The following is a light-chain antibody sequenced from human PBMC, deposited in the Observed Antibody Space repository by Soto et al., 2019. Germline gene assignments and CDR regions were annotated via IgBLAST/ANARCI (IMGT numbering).Light chain of an antibody. J-gene: IGKJ4*01. CDR3: QQYGSSPLT. CDR2: GAS. Sequence: EIVLTQSPGTLSLSPGERATLSCRASPSVSSNYLAWYQHKPGQAPRLLIYGASSRATDIPDRFSGSGSGTDFTLTISRLEPEDFAVYFCQQYGSSPLTFGGGTKVEIK. V-gene: IGKV3-20*01. CDR1: PSVSSNY.